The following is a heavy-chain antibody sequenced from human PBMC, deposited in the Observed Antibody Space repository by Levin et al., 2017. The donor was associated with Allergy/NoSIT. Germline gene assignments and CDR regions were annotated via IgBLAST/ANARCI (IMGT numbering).Heavy chain of an antibody. CDR3: AKDRKVAAAQYYFDF. Sequence: GSLRLSCAASGFTFSNYGIHWVRQAPGKGLEWVTVIASDGGDKKYADSVKGRFTISRDNSKNTLYLQMNSLRPEDTAVYYCAKDRKVAAAQYYFDFWGQGTLVTVSS. D-gene: IGHD6-13*01. CDR2: IASDGGDK. J-gene: IGHJ4*02. V-gene: IGHV3-30*18. CDR1: GFTFSNYG.